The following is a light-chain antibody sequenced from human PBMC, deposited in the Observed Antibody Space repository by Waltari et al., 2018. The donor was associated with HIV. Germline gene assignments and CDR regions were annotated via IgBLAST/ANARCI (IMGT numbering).Light chain of an antibody. J-gene: IGLJ1*01. CDR1: SSDIGAYNS. Sequence: QSALTQPASVSGSPGQSITISCTGSSSDIGAYNSVSWYQQHPGKAPKLIIYDVSNRPSGFSGRFSGSKSGNTASLTISGLQAEDEADYFCKSKTSSSTPCVFGTGTKVAVL. CDR2: DVS. V-gene: IGLV2-14*03. CDR3: KSKTSSSTPCV.